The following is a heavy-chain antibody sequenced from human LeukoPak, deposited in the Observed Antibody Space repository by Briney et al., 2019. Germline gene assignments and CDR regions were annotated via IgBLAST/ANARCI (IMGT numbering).Heavy chain of an antibody. Sequence: SETLSLTCAVYGGSFSGHYWSWVRQPPGKGLEWIGEINHSGSTNYNPSLKSRVTISVDTFKNQFSLKLSSVTAADTAVYYCARSYYYDSSGYPYWGQGTLVTVSS. CDR2: INHSGST. V-gene: IGHV4-34*01. CDR1: GGSFSGHY. D-gene: IGHD3-22*01. CDR3: ARSYYYDSSGYPY. J-gene: IGHJ4*02.